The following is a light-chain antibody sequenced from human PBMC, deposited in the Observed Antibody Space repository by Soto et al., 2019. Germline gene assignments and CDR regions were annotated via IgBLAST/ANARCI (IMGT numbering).Light chain of an antibody. V-gene: IGKV1-12*01. CDR1: QGISSW. CDR2: AAS. J-gene: IGKJ4*01. CDR3: QQPTIFPLT. Sequence: DIQMTQSPSFVSASVGDRVTITCRASQGISSWLAWYQHKPGTAPKLLIHAASSLESVVPSRVSGSGSGTDFTLTISSLQPEDFTTYSCQQPTIFPLTFGGGTKVEIK.